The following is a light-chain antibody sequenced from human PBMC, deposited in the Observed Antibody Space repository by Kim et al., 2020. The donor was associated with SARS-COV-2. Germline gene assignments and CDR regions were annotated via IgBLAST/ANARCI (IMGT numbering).Light chain of an antibody. V-gene: IGKV1-6*01. CDR1: QGIKNN. Sequence: ASIGDRVTITCLASQGIKNNLGWFQQKPGKAPKVLIYAASSLHSGVPSRFSGSGSGTDFTLTISSLQPEDFATYYCLQYNSYPWPFGQGTKVDIK. CDR2: AAS. CDR3: LQYNSYPWP. J-gene: IGKJ1*01.